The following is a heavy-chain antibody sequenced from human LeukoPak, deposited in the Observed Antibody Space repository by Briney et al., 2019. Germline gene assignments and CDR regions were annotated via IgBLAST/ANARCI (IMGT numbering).Heavy chain of an antibody. CDR3: AREYYDFWSGTYYYYMDV. J-gene: IGHJ6*03. CDR1: GGSISSYY. D-gene: IGHD3-3*01. V-gene: IGHV4-4*07. CDR2: IYTSGST. Sequence: SETLSLTCTVSGGSISSYYWSWIRQPAGKGLEWIGRIYTSGSTNYNPSLKSRVTMSVDTSKNQFSLKLSSVTAADTAVYYCAREYYDFWSGTYYYYMDVWGKGTTVTVPS.